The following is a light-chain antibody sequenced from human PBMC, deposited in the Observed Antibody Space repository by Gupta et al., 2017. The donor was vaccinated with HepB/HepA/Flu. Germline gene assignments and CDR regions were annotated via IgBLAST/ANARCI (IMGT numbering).Light chain of an antibody. CDR2: GAS. J-gene: IGKJ1*01. Sequence: DIVLTQSPGTLSLSPGDRATLSCRASQSVSSSYLAWYQQKPGQAPRLLIYGASSRATGIPDRFSGSGSGTDFTLTINRLEPEDFAVYYCQQYGSSPRTFDQGTKVEIK. V-gene: IGKV3-20*01. CDR1: QSVSSSY. CDR3: QQYGSSPRT.